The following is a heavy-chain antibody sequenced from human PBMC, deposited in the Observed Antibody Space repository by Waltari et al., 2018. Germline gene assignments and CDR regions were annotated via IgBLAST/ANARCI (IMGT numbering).Heavy chain of an antibody. Sequence: EVQLLESGGGLVQPGGSLRLSCAASGFTFSTYAMSWVRQAPGTGLEWVSTISGSGGSTFYADSVKGRFTISRDNSKNTLYVQMNSLRAEDTAVYYCAKDRSMVRGVIISGGDYWGQGTLVTVSS. J-gene: IGHJ4*02. CDR1: GFTFSTYA. CDR3: AKDRSMVRGVIISGGDY. V-gene: IGHV3-23*01. D-gene: IGHD3-10*01. CDR2: ISGSGGST.